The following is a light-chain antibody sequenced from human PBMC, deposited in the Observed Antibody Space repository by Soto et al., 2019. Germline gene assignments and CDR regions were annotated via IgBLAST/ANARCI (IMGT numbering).Light chain of an antibody. V-gene: IGLV2-8*01. CDR1: SSDVGGYNY. J-gene: IGLJ2*01. Sequence: QSALTQPPSASGSPGQSVTISCTGTSSDVGGYNYVSWYQQHPGKAPKLMISEVSKRPSGVPDRFSGSKSGNTASLTVSGLQAEDEADYDCSSFARNHNLVCGGGTKLTVL. CDR2: EVS. CDR3: SSFARNHNLV.